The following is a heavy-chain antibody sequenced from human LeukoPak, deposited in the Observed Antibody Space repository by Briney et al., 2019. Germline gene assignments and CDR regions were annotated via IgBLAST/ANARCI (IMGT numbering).Heavy chain of an antibody. V-gene: IGHV3-23*01. J-gene: IGHJ4*02. CDR3: AKVDYWSPENYFDS. CDR2: ITDDEDT. Sequence: GGSLRLSCVASGFPFRSYVMTWVRQTPGKGLESVSVITDDEDTYYAESVKGRFTISRDNSQNTDFLQMNSLRVEDTGVYYCAKVDYWSPENYFDSWGQGTKLTVSS. CDR1: GFPFRSYV. D-gene: IGHD1-1*01.